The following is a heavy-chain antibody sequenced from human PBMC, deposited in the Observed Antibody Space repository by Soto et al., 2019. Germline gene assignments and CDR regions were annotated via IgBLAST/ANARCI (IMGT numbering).Heavy chain of an antibody. V-gene: IGHV3-74*01. D-gene: IGHD3-22*01. CDR1: GFTFSRYW. CDR3: ARGGIAVVKGPFDS. J-gene: IGHJ4*02. Sequence: EVQLVESGGGLVQPGGSLRLSCAASGFTFSRYWMHWVRQAPGKGLVWVSRINSDGSSTSYADSVKGRFTISRDNAKNTLYVQMNSLRAEDTAVYYCARGGIAVVKGPFDSWGQGTRVTVSS. CDR2: INSDGSST.